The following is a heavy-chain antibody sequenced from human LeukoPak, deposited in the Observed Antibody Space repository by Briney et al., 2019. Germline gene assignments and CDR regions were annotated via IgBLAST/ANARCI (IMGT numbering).Heavy chain of an antibody. CDR1: AFTFSSYS. J-gene: IGHJ4*02. CDR3: ARGGGSGWSYYFDY. CDR2: ISSSGSTI. D-gene: IGHD6-19*01. V-gene: IGHV3-48*04. Sequence: GGSLRLSCAASAFTFSSYSMNWVRQAPGKGLEWVSYISSSGSTIYYADSGKGRFTSSRDNAKNSLYLQMNSLRAEDTAVYYCARGGGSGWSYYFDYWGQGTLVTVS.